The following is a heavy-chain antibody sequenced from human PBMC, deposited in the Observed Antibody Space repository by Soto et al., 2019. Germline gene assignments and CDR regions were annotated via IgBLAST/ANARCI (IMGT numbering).Heavy chain of an antibody. CDR1: GGTFSSYA. D-gene: IGHD6-13*01. Sequence: ASVKVSCKASGGTFSSYAISWVRQAPGQGLEWMGGIIPIFGTANYAQKFQGRVTITADESTSTANMELSSLRSEDTAVYYCAIHNSSSWWRRVRDYWGQGTLVTVSS. J-gene: IGHJ4*02. CDR2: IIPIFGTA. CDR3: AIHNSSSWWRRVRDY. V-gene: IGHV1-69*13.